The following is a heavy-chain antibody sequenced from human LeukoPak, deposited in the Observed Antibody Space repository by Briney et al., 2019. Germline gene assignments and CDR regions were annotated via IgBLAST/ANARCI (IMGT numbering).Heavy chain of an antibody. Sequence: PGGSLRLSCAASGFTFEDYAMHWVRQAPGKGLEWVSLISGDGGSTYYADSVKGRFTISRDNSKNSLYLQMNSLRTEDTALYYCAKDFSGYSSPVGEYYFDYWGQGTLVTVSS. V-gene: IGHV3-43*02. D-gene: IGHD3-16*01. CDR3: AKDFSGYSSPVGEYYFDY. CDR2: ISGDGGST. CDR1: GFTFEDYA. J-gene: IGHJ4*02.